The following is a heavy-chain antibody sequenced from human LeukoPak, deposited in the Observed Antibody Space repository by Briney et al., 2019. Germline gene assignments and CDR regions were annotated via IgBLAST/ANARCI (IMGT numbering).Heavy chain of an antibody. CDR2: IYYSGST. V-gene: IGHV4-38-2*02. CDR3: ASSPGDYWGYYYYYYMDV. Sequence: SETLSLTCTVSGYSISSGYYWGWIRQPPGKGLEWIGSIYYSGSTYYNPSLKSRVTISVDTSKNQFSLKLSSVTAADTAVYYCASSPGDYWGYYYYYYMDVWGKGTTVTISS. J-gene: IGHJ6*03. CDR1: GYSISSGYY. D-gene: IGHD4-17*01.